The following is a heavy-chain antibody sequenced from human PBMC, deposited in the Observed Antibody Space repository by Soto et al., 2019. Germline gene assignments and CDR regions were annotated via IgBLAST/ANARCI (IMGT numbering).Heavy chain of an antibody. CDR3: ARQPPTRYDFWSGYYTGYYYYGMDV. V-gene: IGHV7-4-1*01. CDR1: GYTFTSYA. Sequence: ASVKVSCKASGYTFTSYAMNWVRQAPGQGLEWMGWINTNTGNPTYAQGFTGRFVFSLDTSVSTAYLQICSLKAEDTAVYYCARQPPTRYDFWSGYYTGYYYYGMDVWGQGTTDTVSS. D-gene: IGHD3-3*01. CDR2: INTNTGNP. J-gene: IGHJ6*02.